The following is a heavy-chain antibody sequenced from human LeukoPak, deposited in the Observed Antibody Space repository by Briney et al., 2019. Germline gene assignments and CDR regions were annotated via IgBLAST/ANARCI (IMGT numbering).Heavy chain of an antibody. V-gene: IGHV4-30-4*01. CDR1: GGSISSGDYY. D-gene: IGHD6-19*01. CDR3: AAEDIAVAGTDAFDI. Sequence: SETLSLTCTVSGGSISSGDYYWSWIRQPPGKGLEWIGYIYYSGSTYYNPSLKSRVTISVDTSKNQFSLKLSSVTAADTAVYYCAAEDIAVAGTDAFDIWGQGTMVTVSS. CDR2: IYYSGST. J-gene: IGHJ3*02.